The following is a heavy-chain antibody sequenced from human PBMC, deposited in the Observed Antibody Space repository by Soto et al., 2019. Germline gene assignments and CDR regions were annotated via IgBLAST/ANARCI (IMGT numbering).Heavy chain of an antibody. CDR3: ARDMYSGITGTFAYYYYCMDV. Sequence: QVQLVESGGGVVQPGRSLRLSCAASGFTFSSYAMHWVRQAPGKGLEWVAVISYDGSNKYYADSVKGRFTISRDNSKNTLYLQMNSLRAEDTAVYYCARDMYSGITGTFAYYYYCMDVWGQGTTVTVSS. V-gene: IGHV3-30-3*01. D-gene: IGHD1-7*01. CDR2: ISYDGSNK. J-gene: IGHJ6*02. CDR1: GFTFSSYA.